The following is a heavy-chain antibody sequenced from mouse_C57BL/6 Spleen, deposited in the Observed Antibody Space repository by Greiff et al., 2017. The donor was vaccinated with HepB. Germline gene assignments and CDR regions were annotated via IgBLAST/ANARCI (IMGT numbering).Heavy chain of an antibody. CDR3: VRHVHAMDY. CDR1: GFSFNTYA. J-gene: IGHJ4*01. Sequence: EVKLQESGGGLVQPKGSLKLSCAASGFSFNTYAMNWVRQAPGKGLEWVARIRSKSNNYATYYADSVKDRFTISRDDSESMLYLQMNNLKTEDTAMYYCVRHVHAMDYWGQGTSVTVSS. CDR2: IRSKSNNYAT. V-gene: IGHV10-1*01.